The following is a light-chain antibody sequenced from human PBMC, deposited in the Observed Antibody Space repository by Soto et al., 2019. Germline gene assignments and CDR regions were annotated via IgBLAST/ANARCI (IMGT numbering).Light chain of an antibody. CDR3: SSYTSGSTPPG. V-gene: IGLV2-14*01. CDR2: EVN. Sequence: QSALTQPASVSGSPGQSITISCTGTSSDVGGYIYVSWYQHYPGKAPELMIYEVNNRPSGVSNRFAGSKSGNTASLTISGLQAWDEADYYCSSYTSGSTPPGFGTGTKLTVL. CDR1: SSDVGGYIY. J-gene: IGLJ1*01.